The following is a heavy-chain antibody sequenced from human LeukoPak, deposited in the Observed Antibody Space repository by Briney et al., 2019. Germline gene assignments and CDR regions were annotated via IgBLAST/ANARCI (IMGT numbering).Heavy chain of an antibody. D-gene: IGHD3-3*01. Sequence: ASVKVSCKASGYTFTSYGISWVRQAPGQGLEWMGWISAYNGNTNYAQKLQGRVTMTTDTSTSTAYMELRSLRSDDAAVYYCARDNGFWSGYYKYNWFDPWGQGTLVTVSS. CDR1: GYTFTSYG. CDR2: ISAYNGNT. V-gene: IGHV1-18*01. J-gene: IGHJ5*02. CDR3: ARDNGFWSGYYKYNWFDP.